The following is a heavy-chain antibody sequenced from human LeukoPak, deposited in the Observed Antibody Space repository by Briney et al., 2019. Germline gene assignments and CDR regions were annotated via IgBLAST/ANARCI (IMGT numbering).Heavy chain of an antibody. Sequence: ASVKVSCKASGYTFTDYYMHWVRQAPGQGVEWMGWINPNDGDTNYAQKFQGRVTMTRDTPISTAHMEVSRLRSDDTAVYYCARANFLYCSSTTCLFDYWGQGTLVTVSS. V-gene: IGHV1-2*02. D-gene: IGHD2-2*01. J-gene: IGHJ4*02. CDR3: ARANFLYCSSTTCLFDY. CDR2: INPNDGDT. CDR1: GYTFTDYY.